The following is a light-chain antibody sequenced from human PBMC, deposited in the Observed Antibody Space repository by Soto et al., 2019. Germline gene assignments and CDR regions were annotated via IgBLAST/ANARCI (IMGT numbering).Light chain of an antibody. CDR1: GSNIGAGYD. J-gene: IGLJ1*01. CDR3: QSYDRSPSGYV. V-gene: IGLV1-40*01. CDR2: ANI. Sequence: QSVLTQPPSVSGAPGQRVTISCTGSGSNIGAGYDVHWYQQLPGTAPKLLIFANINRPSGVPDRFSGSKSGTSASLAITGLRAADEADSPCQSYDRSPSGYVFGTGTKVTVL.